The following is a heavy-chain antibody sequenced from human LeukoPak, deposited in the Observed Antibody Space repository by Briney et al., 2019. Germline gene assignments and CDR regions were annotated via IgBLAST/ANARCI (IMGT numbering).Heavy chain of an antibody. Sequence: SVKVSCKASGGTFSSYAISWVRQAPGQGLEWMGGIIPIFGTANYAQKFQGRVTITADESTSTAYMELSSLRSEDTAVYYCARGPLRLGYCSGGSCNHFDYWGQGTLVTVSS. CDR1: GGTFSSYA. J-gene: IGHJ4*02. V-gene: IGHV1-69*13. CDR3: ARGPLRLGYCSGGSCNHFDY. D-gene: IGHD2-15*01. CDR2: IIPIFGTA.